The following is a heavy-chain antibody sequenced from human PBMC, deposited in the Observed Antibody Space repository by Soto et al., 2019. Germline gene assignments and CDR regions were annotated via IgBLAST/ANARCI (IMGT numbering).Heavy chain of an antibody. V-gene: IGHV3-23*01. Sequence: EVQLLESGGGLVQPGGSLRLSCAASGFSFSSYSMVWVRQAPGKGLGWVSVISARGGSLYFAVSGKGPFTISRDNSKNVLSLEMKSLRAGDTATYFCAKASIEYSASVDNWGQGTLVVVSS. CDR2: ISARGGSL. D-gene: IGHD5-12*01. CDR1: GFSFSSYS. J-gene: IGHJ4*02. CDR3: AKASIEYSASVDN.